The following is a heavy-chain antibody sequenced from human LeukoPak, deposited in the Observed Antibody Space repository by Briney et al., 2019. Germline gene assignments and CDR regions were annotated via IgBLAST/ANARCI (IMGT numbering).Heavy chain of an antibody. CDR1: GGSISSYY. CDR3: TRGSIAYYYMDV. V-gene: IGHV4-59*01. J-gene: IGHJ6*03. CDR2: IYYSGST. D-gene: IGHD3-22*01. Sequence: SETLSLTCTVSGGSISSYYWSWIRQPPGKGLEWIGNIYYSGSTNYNPSLKSRVTISVDTSKNQFSLKLSSVAAADTAVYYCTRGSIAYYYMDVWGKGTTVTISS.